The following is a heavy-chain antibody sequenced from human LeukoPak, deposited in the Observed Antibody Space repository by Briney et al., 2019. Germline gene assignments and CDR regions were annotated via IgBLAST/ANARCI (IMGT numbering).Heavy chain of an antibody. D-gene: IGHD3-16*01. CDR2: ISGRGVT. CDR3: ARGAQGALDY. CDR1: GFTFNTYA. J-gene: IGHJ4*02. Sequence: GGSLRLSCAASGFTFNTYAMTWVRQAPGKGLEWVSGISGRGVTDYADSVKGRFTISRDNAKNSLYLQMNSLRAEDTAVYYCARGAQGALDYWGQGTLVTVSS. V-gene: IGHV3-23*01.